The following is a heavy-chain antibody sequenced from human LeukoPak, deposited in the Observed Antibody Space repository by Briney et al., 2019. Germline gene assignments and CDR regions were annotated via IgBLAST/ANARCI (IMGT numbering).Heavy chain of an antibody. CDR1: GYTFTGYY. D-gene: IGHD6-13*01. Sequence: GASVKVSCKASGYTFTGYYMHWVRQTPGQGLEWMGWINPNSGGTNYAQKFQGWVTMTRDTSISTAYMELSRLRSDDTAVYYCARVRAAAAGIEGLDAFDIWGQGTMVTVSS. V-gene: IGHV1-2*04. J-gene: IGHJ3*02. CDR2: INPNSGGT. CDR3: ARVRAAAAGIEGLDAFDI.